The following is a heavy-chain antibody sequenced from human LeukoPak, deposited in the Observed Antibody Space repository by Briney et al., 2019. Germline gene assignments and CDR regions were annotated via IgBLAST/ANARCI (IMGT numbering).Heavy chain of an antibody. J-gene: IGHJ5*02. CDR2: IYFGGSA. CDR3: ARHGSTATWFGKVWFDP. D-gene: IGHD3-10*01. V-gene: IGHV4-39*01. Sequence: SETLSLTCSVSGDSVSKNTYSWVWIRQPPGKGLEWIGSIYFGGSATYNPSLKSRVTISVDTSKNQFSLKLSSVTAADTAVYYCARHGSTATWFGKVWFDPWGQGTLVTVSS. CDR1: GDSVSKNTYS.